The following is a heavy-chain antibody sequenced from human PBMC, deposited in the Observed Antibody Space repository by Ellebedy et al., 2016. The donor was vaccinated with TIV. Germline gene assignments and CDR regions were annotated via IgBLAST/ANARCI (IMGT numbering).Heavy chain of an antibody. CDR1: GFTFSSYN. D-gene: IGHD6-13*01. CDR3: ARTGGSWYDFDY. V-gene: IGHV3-48*02. Sequence: GESLKISCAASGFTFSSYNMNWVRQAPGKGLEWISYISISSNAIYYADSVKGRFTISRDNAKNSLYLQMNSLRDEDTAVYYCARTGGSWYDFDYWGQGTLVTVSS. J-gene: IGHJ4*02. CDR2: ISISSNAI.